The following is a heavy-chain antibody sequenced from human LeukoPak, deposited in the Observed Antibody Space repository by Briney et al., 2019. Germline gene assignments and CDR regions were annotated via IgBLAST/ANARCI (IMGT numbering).Heavy chain of an antibody. CDR3: AKSGYNRFDY. CDR2: ISGSGATR. J-gene: IGHJ4*02. V-gene: IGHV3-23*01. D-gene: IGHD5-24*01. CDR1: GFMFRDYG. Sequence: GGSLRLSCAASGFMFRDYGMSWVRQGPGKGLEWVSSISGSGATRYYAESVRGRIIISRDNSKNTLYLQMNSLRAEDTAVYYCAKSGYNRFDYWGQGTLVTVSS.